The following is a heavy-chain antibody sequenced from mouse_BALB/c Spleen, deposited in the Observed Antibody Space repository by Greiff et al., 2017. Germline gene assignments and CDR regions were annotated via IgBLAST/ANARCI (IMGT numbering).Heavy chain of an antibody. D-gene: IGHD2-4*01. CDR1: GYAFTNYL. CDR2: IDPANGNT. V-gene: IGHV1-54*02. Sequence: QVQLQQSGAELVRPGTSVKVSCKASGYAFTNYLIEWVKQRPEQGLEWIGRIDPANGNTKYDPKFQGKATITADTSSNTAYLQLSSLTSEDTAVYYCALVFYDYDEGFAYWGQGTLVTVSA. CDR3: ALVFYDYDEGFAY. J-gene: IGHJ3*01.